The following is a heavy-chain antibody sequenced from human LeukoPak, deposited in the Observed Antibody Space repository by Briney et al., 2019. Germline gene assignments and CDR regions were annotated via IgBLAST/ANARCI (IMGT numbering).Heavy chain of an antibody. J-gene: IGHJ5*02. D-gene: IGHD3-10*01. CDR1: GYSFTSHY. CDR2: INPSGSST. CDR3: ARGPPDEGFGES. V-gene: IGHV1-46*01. Sequence: ASVKVSCKASGYSFTSHYMHWVRQAPGQGLEWMGLINPSGSSTLYAQKFQGRVTMTRDMSTTTDYMELSSLRSEDTAVYYCARGPPDEGFGESWGQGTLVTVSS.